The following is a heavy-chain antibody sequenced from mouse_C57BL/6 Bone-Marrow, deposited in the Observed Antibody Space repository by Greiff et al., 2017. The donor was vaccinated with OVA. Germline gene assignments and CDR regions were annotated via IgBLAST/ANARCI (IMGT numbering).Heavy chain of an antibody. CDR3: VRPPRYGSNAMDY. D-gene: IGHD1-1*01. CDR2: IRSKSNNYAT. CDR1: GFSFNTYA. V-gene: IGHV10-1*01. Sequence: VQLKESGGGLVQPKGSLKLSCAASGFSFNTYAMNWVRQAPGKGLEWVARIRSKSNNYATYYADSVKDRFTISRDDSESMLYLQMNNLKTEDTAMYYCVRPPRYGSNAMDYWGQGTSVTVSS. J-gene: IGHJ4*01.